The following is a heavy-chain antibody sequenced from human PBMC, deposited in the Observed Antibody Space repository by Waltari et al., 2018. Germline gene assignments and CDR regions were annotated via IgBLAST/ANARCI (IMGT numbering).Heavy chain of an antibody. J-gene: IGHJ4*02. V-gene: IGHV1-69-2*01. Sequence: EVELVQSGAEVKKPGATVKIYCKASGYTFMDYFMHWVQQAAGKGREWMGRIDPEDGETVYSEKFQGRVTITADTSTDTAYMELSSLTSGDTAVYYCAPLPGGSGQTFDYWGQGTLVTVSS. CDR1: GYTFMDYF. CDR3: APLPGGSGQTFDY. CDR2: IDPEDGET. D-gene: IGHD3-10*01.